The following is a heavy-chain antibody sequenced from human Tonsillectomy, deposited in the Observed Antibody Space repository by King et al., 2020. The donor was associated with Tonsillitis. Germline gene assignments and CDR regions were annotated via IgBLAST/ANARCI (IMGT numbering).Heavy chain of an antibody. CDR1: GFTFSSYW. V-gene: IGHV3-7*04. CDR2: INQDGTDK. CDR3: ARGGLATITGYYFDY. J-gene: IGHJ4*02. Sequence: EVQLVESGGGLVQPGGSLRLSCAASGFTFSSYWMSWVRQAPGKGLEWVANINQDGTDKYYVDSVKGRFTISRDNAKNSLYLQMNNLRAEDTAVYYCARGGLATITGYYFDYWGQGTLVTVSS. D-gene: IGHD5-24*01.